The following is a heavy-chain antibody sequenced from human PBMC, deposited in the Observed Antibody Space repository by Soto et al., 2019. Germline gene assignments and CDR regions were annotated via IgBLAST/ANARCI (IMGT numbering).Heavy chain of an antibody. CDR3: ARLMDIAAIVAATRQ. V-gene: IGHV3-30*04. CDR1: GFTFSSYA. J-gene: IGHJ4*02. Sequence: QVHLVESGGGVVQPGRSLRLSCVASGFTFSSYAMQWVRQAPGKGLEWVTVISYDGRTEYYADSVKGRFTISRDNSVNTLYLHMNSLRPEDTAVYFCARLMDIAAIVAATRQWGQGTLVTVSS. CDR2: ISYDGRTE. D-gene: IGHD2-15*01.